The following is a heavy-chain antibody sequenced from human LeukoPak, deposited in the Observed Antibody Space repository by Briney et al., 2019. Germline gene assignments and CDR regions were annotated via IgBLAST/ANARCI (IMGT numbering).Heavy chain of an antibody. CDR2: INHSGST. CDR3: ARAGDSSSWYTIDY. J-gene: IGHJ4*02. V-gene: IGHV4-34*01. Sequence: PSETLSLTCAVYGGSFSGYYWSWIRQPPGKGLEWIGEINHSGSTNYNQSLKSRVTISVDTSKNQFSLKLSSVTAADTAVYYRARAGDSSSWYTIDYWGQGTLVTVSS. CDR1: GGSFSGYY. D-gene: IGHD6-13*01.